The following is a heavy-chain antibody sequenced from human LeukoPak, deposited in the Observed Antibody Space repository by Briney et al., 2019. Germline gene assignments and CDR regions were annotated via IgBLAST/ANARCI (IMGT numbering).Heavy chain of an antibody. Sequence: GGSLRPSCAASGFTVSSNYMSWVRQAPGKGLEWVSVIYSGGSTYYADSVKGRFTISRDNSKNTLYLQMNSLRAEDTAVYYCARAVSPWDAFDIWGQGTMVTVSS. CDR2: IYSGGST. CDR3: ARAVSPWDAFDI. CDR1: GFTVSSNY. V-gene: IGHV3-53*01. J-gene: IGHJ3*02.